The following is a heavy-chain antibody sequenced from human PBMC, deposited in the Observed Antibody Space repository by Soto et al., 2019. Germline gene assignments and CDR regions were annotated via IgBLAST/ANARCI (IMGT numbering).Heavy chain of an antibody. CDR1: GYTLTELS. V-gene: IGHV1-24*01. CDR3: ATEVVEAGEVLNYYYYGMDV. CDR2: FDPEDGET. D-gene: IGHD2-15*01. J-gene: IGHJ6*02. Sequence: ASVKVSCQVSGYTLTELSMHWVRQAPRQGVEWMGRFDPEDGETIYAQTFQGRVTMTEDTSTDTACMELSIMGSEYGTVYYCATEVVEAGEVLNYYYYGMDVWGQGATVTVSS.